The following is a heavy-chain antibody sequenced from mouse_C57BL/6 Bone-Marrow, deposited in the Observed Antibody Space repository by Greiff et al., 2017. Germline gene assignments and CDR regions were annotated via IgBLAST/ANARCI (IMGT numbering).Heavy chain of an antibody. CDR3: ARTLVADYFDY. V-gene: IGHV1-69*01. J-gene: IGHJ2*01. CDR1: GYTFTSYW. CDR2: IDPSDSYT. D-gene: IGHD1-1*01. Sequence: QVQLQQSGAELVMPGASVKLSCKASGYTFTSYWMHWVKQRPGQGLEWIGEIDPSDSYTNYNQKFKGKSTLTVDKSSSTAYMQLSSRTSEDSAVYSCARTLVADYFDYWGQGTTLTVSS.